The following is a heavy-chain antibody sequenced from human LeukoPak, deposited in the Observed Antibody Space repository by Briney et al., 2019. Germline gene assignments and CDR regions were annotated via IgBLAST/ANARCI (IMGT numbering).Heavy chain of an antibody. CDR1: GGSIRSSYYY. CDR2: IYDSGST. Sequence: SETLSLTCTVSGGSIRSSYYYWGWIRQPPGKGLEWIGSIYDSGSTNYNPSLKSRLTISVDTSKDQFSLRLSSVTAADSAVYYCARGPPPMFRGLIRRFENDSWGQGTLVTVSS. J-gene: IGHJ4*02. V-gene: IGHV4-39*07. CDR3: ARGPPPMFRGLIRRFENDS. D-gene: IGHD3-10*01.